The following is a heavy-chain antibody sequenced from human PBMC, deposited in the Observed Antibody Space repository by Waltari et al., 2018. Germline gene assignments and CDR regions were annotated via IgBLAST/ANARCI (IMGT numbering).Heavy chain of an antibody. CDR3: ARVGDRRYCSGGSCYPIN. Sequence: QVQLQESGPGLVKPSETLSLTCAVSGYSISSGYYWGWIRQPPGKGLEWIGSSYHSGSTYYNPSLKSRVTISVDTSKNQFSLKLSSVTAADTAVYYCARVGDRRYCSGGSCYPINWGQGTLVTVSS. CDR1: GYSISSGYY. V-gene: IGHV4-38-2*01. D-gene: IGHD2-15*01. CDR2: SYHSGST. J-gene: IGHJ4*02.